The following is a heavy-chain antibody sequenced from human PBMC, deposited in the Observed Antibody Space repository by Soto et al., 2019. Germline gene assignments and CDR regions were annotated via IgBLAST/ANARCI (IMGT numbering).Heavy chain of an antibody. CDR1: GFTFSSYS. V-gene: IGHV3-21*01. D-gene: IGHD4-17*01. CDR2: ISNSRSYI. CDR3: ARKGYGDYGGMDV. Sequence: EVQLVQSGGGLVKPGGSLRLSCAASGFTFSSYSMNWVRLAPGKGLEWVSSISNSRSYIYYADSVKGRFTISRDNANDSLYLQMSSLRAEDTAVYYCARKGYGDYGGMDVWGQGTTVTVSS. J-gene: IGHJ6*02.